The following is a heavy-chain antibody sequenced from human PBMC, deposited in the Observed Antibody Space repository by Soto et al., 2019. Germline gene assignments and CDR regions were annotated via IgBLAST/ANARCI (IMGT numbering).Heavy chain of an antibody. CDR1: GDTFSSYA. CDR2: IIPIFGTA. D-gene: IGHD2-2*01. J-gene: IGHJ5*02. V-gene: IGHV1-69*06. Sequence: GASVKVSCKASGDTFSSYAISWVRQAPGQGLEWMGGIIPIFGTANYAQKFQGRVTITADKSTSTAYMELSSLRSEDTAVYYCARGGYCSSTSCLHPYNWFDPWGQGTLVTVSS. CDR3: ARGGYCSSTSCLHPYNWFDP.